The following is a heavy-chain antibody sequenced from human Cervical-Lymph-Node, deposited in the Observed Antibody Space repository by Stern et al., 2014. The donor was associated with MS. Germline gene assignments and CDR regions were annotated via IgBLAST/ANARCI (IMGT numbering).Heavy chain of an antibody. CDR3: ARAGVGGAHQTRRYYYYGMDV. V-gene: IGHV3-30*01. D-gene: IGHD1-26*01. CDR1: GFTFSSYA. J-gene: IGHJ6*02. Sequence: QVQLVQSGGGVVQPGRSLRLSCAASGFTFSSYAMHWVRQAPGQGLEWGAVISYAGSNKYYADSVKGRFTISRDNSKNTLYLQMNSLRAEDTAVYYCARAGVGGAHQTRRYYYYGMDVWGQGTTVTVSS. CDR2: ISYAGSNK.